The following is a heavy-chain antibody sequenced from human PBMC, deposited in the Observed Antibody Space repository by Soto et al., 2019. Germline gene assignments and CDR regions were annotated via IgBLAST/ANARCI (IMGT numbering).Heavy chain of an antibody. CDR2: ISAYNGNT. CDR1: GYTFTSYG. Sequence: SCKASGYTFTSYGISWVRQAPGQGLEWMGWISAYNGNTNYAQKLQGRVTMTTDTSTSTAYMELRSLRSDDTAVYYCARVLPYYYDSSGYLDYWGQGTLVTVSS. J-gene: IGHJ4*02. CDR3: ARVLPYYYDSSGYLDY. D-gene: IGHD3-22*01. V-gene: IGHV1-18*04.